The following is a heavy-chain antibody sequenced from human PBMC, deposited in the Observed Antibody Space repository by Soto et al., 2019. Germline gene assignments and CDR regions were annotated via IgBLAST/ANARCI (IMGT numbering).Heavy chain of an antibody. D-gene: IGHD3-16*01. J-gene: IGHJ6*02. Sequence: GGSLRLSCAASGFMFTNHGMHWVRQAPGKGLEWVAVIWSDGNKRYYADSVKGRFTISRDNSKNTLYLQMNSLRAEDTAVYYCARVRTTFDYGMDVWGQGTTVTVSS. V-gene: IGHV3-33*01. CDR2: IWSDGNKR. CDR3: ARVRTTFDYGMDV. CDR1: GFMFTNHG.